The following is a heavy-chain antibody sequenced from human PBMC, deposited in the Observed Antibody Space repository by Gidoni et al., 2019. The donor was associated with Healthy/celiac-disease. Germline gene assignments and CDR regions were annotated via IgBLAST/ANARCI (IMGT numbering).Heavy chain of an antibody. D-gene: IGHD2-2*01. J-gene: IGHJ6*04. CDR3: ARDVPIVVVPAASYAPPSV. Sequence: QVQLVQSGAEVKKPGASVKVSCKASGYTFTSYGISWVRQAPGQGLEWMGWISAYNGNTNYAQKLQGRVTMTTDTSTSTAYMELRSLRSDDTAVYYCARDVPIVVVPAASYAPPSVWGKGTTVTVSS. CDR2: ISAYNGNT. V-gene: IGHV1-18*01. CDR1: GYTFTSYG.